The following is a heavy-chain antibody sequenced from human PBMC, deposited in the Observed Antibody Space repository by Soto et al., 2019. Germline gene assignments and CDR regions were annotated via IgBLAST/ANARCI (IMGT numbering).Heavy chain of an antibody. CDR1: GYTFIRNG. Sequence: QVQLVQSGAEVKKPGASVKVSCKASGYTFIRNGISWGRQAPGQGREWMGWISAYNGNTEYAQKFQGRVTMTTDTSTSTAYTELSNLRSDDTAVYYCARDSATLVGGVWGQGTTVTVSS. CDR3: ARDSATLVGGV. D-gene: IGHD3-10*01. J-gene: IGHJ6*02. CDR2: ISAYNGNT. V-gene: IGHV1-18*01.